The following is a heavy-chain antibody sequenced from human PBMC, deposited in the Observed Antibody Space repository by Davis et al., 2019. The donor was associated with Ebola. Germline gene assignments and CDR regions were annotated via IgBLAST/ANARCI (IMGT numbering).Heavy chain of an antibody. D-gene: IGHD2-21*02. Sequence: SVKVSCKASGGTFSSYAISWVRQAPGQGLEWMGGIIPIFGTANYAQKFQGRVTITADESTSTAYMELSSLRSDDTAVYYCARLGGDLYYYDMDVWGQGTTVTVSS. V-gene: IGHV1-69*13. CDR3: ARLGGDLYYYDMDV. J-gene: IGHJ6*02. CDR2: IIPIFGTA. CDR1: GGTFSSYA.